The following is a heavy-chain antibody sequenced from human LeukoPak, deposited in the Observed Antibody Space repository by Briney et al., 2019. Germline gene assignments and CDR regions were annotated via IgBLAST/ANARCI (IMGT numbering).Heavy chain of an antibody. D-gene: IGHD6-19*01. CDR3: ARGWSSGSEGRDY. CDR2: MNPNSGNT. CDR1: GGTFSNYA. Sequence: ASVKVSCKASGGTFSNYAVSWVRQAPGQGLEWMGWMNPNSGNTGYAQKFQGRVTMTRNTSISTAYMELSSLRSEDTAVYYCARGWSSGSEGRDYWGQGTLVTVSS. V-gene: IGHV1-8*02. J-gene: IGHJ4*02.